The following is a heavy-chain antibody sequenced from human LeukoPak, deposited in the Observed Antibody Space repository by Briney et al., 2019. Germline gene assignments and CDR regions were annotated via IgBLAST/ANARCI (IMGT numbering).Heavy chain of an antibody. V-gene: IGHV1-18*04. CDR1: GYTFSNYG. Sequence: ASVKVSCKASGYTFSNYGISWVRQAPGQGLEWMGWISPYNGNTDYAQNLQGRVTMTTDTSTSTVYMELRSLRSDDTAVYYCARDRSTSDYWGQETLVTVSS. J-gene: IGHJ4*02. CDR2: ISPYNGNT. CDR3: ARDRSTSDY. D-gene: IGHD2-2*01.